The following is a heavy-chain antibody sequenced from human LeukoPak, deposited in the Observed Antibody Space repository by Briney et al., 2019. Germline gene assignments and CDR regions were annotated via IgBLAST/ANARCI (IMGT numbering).Heavy chain of an antibody. J-gene: IGHJ4*02. Sequence: ASVKVSCKASGYTFTTYGFSWVRQAPEQGLEWMGYIKSYTKYAEKFQDRFTMTTDTSTNTAYMELRSLTSDDTAVYYCARDRGDSSGAYWGQGTLVTVSS. CDR3: ARDRGDSSGAY. CDR1: GYTFTTYG. CDR2: IKSYT. V-gene: IGHV1-18*01. D-gene: IGHD6-19*01.